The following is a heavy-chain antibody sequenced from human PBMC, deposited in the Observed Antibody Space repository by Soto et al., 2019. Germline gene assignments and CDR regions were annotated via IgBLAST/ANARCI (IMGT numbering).Heavy chain of an antibody. CDR2: TRNKANSYTT. CDR1: GFTFSDYY. CDR3: ARGDLGRGWRDFAP. J-gene: IGHJ5*02. D-gene: IGHD6-19*01. V-gene: IGHV3-72*01. Sequence: EVQLVESGGGLVQPGGSLRLSCAVSGFTFSDYYMDWVRQAPGKGLEWVCRTRNKANSYTTEYAPSVKGRFIISRDDSKTSLHLQMNSLKPEDTAVYFCARGDLGRGWRDFAPWGQGPRVTVPS.